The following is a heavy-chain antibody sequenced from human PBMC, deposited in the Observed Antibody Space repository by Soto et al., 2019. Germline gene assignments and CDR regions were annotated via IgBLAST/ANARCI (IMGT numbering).Heavy chain of an antibody. CDR1: GFAFRSYN. CDR3: ASATVVAGTFDF. V-gene: IGHV3-21*01. J-gene: IGHJ4*02. CDR2: ISIGSSNI. Sequence: EVQLVESGGGLVKPGGSLTLSCAGSGFAFRSYNMNWVRQPPGKGLEWVASISIGSSNIYYADSLKGRFTISRDNDKDSLYLQMDSLRAEDSAVYYCASATVVAGTFDFWGQGTLLTVSS. D-gene: IGHD2-15*01.